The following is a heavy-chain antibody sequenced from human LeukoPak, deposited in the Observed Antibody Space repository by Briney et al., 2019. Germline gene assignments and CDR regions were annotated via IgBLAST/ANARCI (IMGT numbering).Heavy chain of an antibody. D-gene: IGHD7-27*01. CDR3: ARSRLTGDFKVGAFDI. Sequence: PSETLSLTCTVSGGSISSYYWSWIRQPPGKGLEWIGYIYYSGSTNYNPSLKSRVTISVDTSKNQFSLKLSSVTAADTAVYYCARSRLTGDFKVGAFDIWGQGTMVTVSS. V-gene: IGHV4-59*01. CDR2: IYYSGST. CDR1: GGSISSYY. J-gene: IGHJ3*02.